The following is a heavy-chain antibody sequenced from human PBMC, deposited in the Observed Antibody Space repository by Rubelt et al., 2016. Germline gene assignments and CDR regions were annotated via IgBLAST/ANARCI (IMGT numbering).Heavy chain of an antibody. CDR1: GGSFSGYY. CDR3: ARGRYSYGYFDY. CDR2: IYYSGST. D-gene: IGHD5-18*01. V-gene: IGHV4-34*01. Sequence: WGAGLLKPSETLSLTCAVYGGSFSGYYWSWIRQPPGKGLEWIGYIYYSGSTNYNPSLKSRVTISVDTSKNQFSLKLSSVTAADTAVYYCARGRYSYGYFDYWGQGTLVTVSS. J-gene: IGHJ4*02.